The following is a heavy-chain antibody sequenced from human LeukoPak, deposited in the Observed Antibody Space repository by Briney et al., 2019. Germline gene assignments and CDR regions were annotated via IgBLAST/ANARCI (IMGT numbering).Heavy chain of an antibody. CDR3: AKSRTQAAYYAAFDF. V-gene: IGHV3-23*01. CDR1: GFTFIRYG. D-gene: IGHD3-9*01. CDR2: ISGSGGST. J-gene: IGHJ4*02. Sequence: PGGSLRLSCAASGFTFIRYGMSWVRQAPGKGLEWVSSISGSGGSTNYADSVKGRFTISRDNSKNTLYLQMNSLRAEDTAVYHCAKSRTQAAYYAAFDFWGRGTLVTVSS.